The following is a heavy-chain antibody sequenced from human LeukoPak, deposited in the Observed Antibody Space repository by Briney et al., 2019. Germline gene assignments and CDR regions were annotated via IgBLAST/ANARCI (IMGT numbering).Heavy chain of an antibody. CDR2: TYYRSRWYN. CDR3: ARDSPGYDFWSGYYNGENYYYGMDV. D-gene: IGHD3-3*01. Sequence: SQTLSLTCAISGDSVSSNSAAWNWIRQSPSRGLEWLGRTYYRSRWYNEYAVSVKSRITINPDTSKNQFSLQLNSVTPEDTAVYYCARDSPGYDFWSGYYNGENYYYGMDVWGQGTTVTVSS. V-gene: IGHV6-1*01. CDR1: GDSVSSNSAA. J-gene: IGHJ6*02.